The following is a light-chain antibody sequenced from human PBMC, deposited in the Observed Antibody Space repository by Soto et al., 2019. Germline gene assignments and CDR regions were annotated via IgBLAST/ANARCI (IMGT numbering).Light chain of an antibody. Sequence: EIVLTQSTATLSVSPGERVTLSCRASQSVDISLAWYQQKPGQAPRLLIYGASTRATDMPGTFSGRGSGTEFTLTISSLQSEDFAVYYCQQYNNWPPWTFGQGTKVDVK. V-gene: IGKV3-15*01. CDR2: GAS. CDR3: QQYNNWPPWT. CDR1: QSVDIS. J-gene: IGKJ1*01.